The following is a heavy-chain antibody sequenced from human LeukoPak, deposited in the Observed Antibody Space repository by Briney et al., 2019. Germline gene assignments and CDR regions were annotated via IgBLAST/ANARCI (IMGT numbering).Heavy chain of an antibody. CDR3: ARSVFPYSSGSGSPYNVDVRQNSYFDF. Sequence: ASVKVSCKASGYTFTNYYIHWLRQAPGQGLEWMGTINPSVGTTRSAKGRASLTRDTSTSTVYMALSTLRSEDTAVYYCARSVFPYSSGSGSPYNVDVRQNSYFDFWGQGTLVTVSS. V-gene: IGHV1-46*01. J-gene: IGHJ4*02. CDR1: GYTFTNYY. D-gene: IGHD3-10*01. CDR2: INPSVGTT.